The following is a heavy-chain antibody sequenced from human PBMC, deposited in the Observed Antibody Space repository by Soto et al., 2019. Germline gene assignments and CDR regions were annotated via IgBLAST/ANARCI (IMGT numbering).Heavy chain of an antibody. V-gene: IGHV4-4*02. D-gene: IGHD3-3*02. J-gene: IGHJ4*02. CDR3: AARHFWSGTWTDRRLDY. Sequence: PSETLSLTCAVSGDSINSRRWWNWVRQPPGKGLEWIGQISHNGSTNYNPSLTSRVTISVDKSKNHFSLKLTSVTAAETAVYYCAARHFWSGTWTDRRLDYWGPGNLLTF. CDR2: ISHNGST. CDR1: GDSINSRRW.